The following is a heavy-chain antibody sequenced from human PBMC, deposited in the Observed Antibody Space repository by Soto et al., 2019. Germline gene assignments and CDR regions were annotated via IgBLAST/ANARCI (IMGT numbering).Heavy chain of an antibody. V-gene: IGHV4-39*01. J-gene: IGHJ4*02. CDR1: GGSISSRTFW. D-gene: IGHD4-4*01. Sequence: QLQLQESGPGLVKPSETLSLTCSVSGGSISSRTFWWAWIRQPPGKGLEWIGDMYYSGSSYSSPSLKSRVTLSVDTSKNQLSLKLNSVSAADTAVYYCARHPRDDYNYGGSGIFDYWGQGTLVTVSS. CDR2: MYYSGSS. CDR3: ARHPRDDYNYGGSGIFDY.